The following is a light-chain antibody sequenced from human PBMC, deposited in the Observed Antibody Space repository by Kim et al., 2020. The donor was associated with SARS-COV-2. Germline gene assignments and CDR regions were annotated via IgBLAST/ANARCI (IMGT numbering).Light chain of an antibody. CDR1: QSVSSGS. V-gene: IGKV3-20*01. CDR3: KQYGNSPWT. Sequence: EIVLTQSPGTLSLSPGERTTLSCRASQSVSSGSLAWYQQKPGQAPRLLIYGAASRATGIPDRFSGSGSGTDFTLTISRLEPEDFAVYHCKQYGNSPWTFGQGTKVDIK. CDR2: GAA. J-gene: IGKJ1*01.